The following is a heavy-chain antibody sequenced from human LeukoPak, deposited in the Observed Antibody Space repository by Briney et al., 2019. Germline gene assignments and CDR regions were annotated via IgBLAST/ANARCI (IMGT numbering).Heavy chain of an antibody. CDR2: ISPYNDNT. CDR3: ARDYYDSSGYFSFDY. Sequence: GASVKVSCKASGYTFTSYGISWVRQAPGQGLDWMGWISPYNDNTNYAQKLQGRVTMTTDTSTSTAYMELRSLRSDDTAVYYCARDYYDSSGYFSFDYWGQGTLVTVSS. V-gene: IGHV1-18*01. CDR1: GYTFTSYG. J-gene: IGHJ4*02. D-gene: IGHD3-22*01.